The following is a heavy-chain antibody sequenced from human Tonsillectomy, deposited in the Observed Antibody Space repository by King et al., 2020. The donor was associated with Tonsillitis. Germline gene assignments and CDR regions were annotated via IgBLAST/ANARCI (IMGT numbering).Heavy chain of an antibody. CDR1: GFTFNNFW. V-gene: IGHV3-7*01. CDR2: IKQDGSEK. Sequence: VQLVESGGGLVQPGGSLRLSCAASGFTFNNFWMNWVRQAPGKGLEWVANIKQDGSEKYYWDSVKGRFTISRDNAENSLFLQMNSLRAEDTAVYYCARPQFDYWGQGTLVTVST. CDR3: ARPQFDY. J-gene: IGHJ4*02.